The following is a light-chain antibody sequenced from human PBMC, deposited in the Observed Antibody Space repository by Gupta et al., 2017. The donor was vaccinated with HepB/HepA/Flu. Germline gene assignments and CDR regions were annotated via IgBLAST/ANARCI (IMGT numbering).Light chain of an antibody. CDR1: QSVSSN. Sequence: IVMTQSPATLSVSPGERATLSCRASQSVSSNLAWYQQKPGQAPRLLIYCASTRATGIPARFMGSGCGTEFTLIISSLQSEDVAVYYCQQYDNSPPWTFGQGTKVEIK. CDR2: CAS. V-gene: IGKV3-15*01. CDR3: QQYDNSPPWT. J-gene: IGKJ1*01.